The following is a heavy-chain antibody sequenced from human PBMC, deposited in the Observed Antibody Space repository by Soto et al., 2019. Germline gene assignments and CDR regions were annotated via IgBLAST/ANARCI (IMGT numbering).Heavy chain of an antibody. J-gene: IGHJ6*02. D-gene: IGHD6-25*01. CDR1: GFTFSSYG. Sequence: QVQLVESGGGVVQPGWSLRLSCAASGFTFSSYGMHWVRQAPGKGLEWVAVISYDGSNKYYADSVKGRFTISRDNSKNTLYLQMNSLRAEDTAVYYCAKDRRPNYYYGMDVWGQGTTVTVSS. V-gene: IGHV3-30*18. CDR3: AKDRRPNYYYGMDV. CDR2: ISYDGSNK.